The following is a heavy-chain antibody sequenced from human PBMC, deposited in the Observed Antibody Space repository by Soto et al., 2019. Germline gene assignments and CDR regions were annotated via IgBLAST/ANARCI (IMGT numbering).Heavy chain of an antibody. J-gene: IGHJ5*02. D-gene: IGHD3-10*01. Sequence: GGSLRLSCAASGFTVSSNYMSWVRQAPGKGLEWVSVIYSGGSTYYADSVKGRFTISRDNSKNTLYLQMNSLRAEDTAVYYCARIYGSGKKRFDPWGQGTLVTVSS. V-gene: IGHV3-66*01. CDR3: ARIYGSGKKRFDP. CDR2: IYSGGST. CDR1: GFTVSSNY.